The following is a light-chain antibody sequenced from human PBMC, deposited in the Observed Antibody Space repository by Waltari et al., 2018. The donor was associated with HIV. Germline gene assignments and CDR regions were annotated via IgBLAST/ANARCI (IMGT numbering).Light chain of an antibody. Sequence: QSVLTQPPSASGTPGQRVTISCSGSSATIGNTVYWYQQLPGAAPKVVIYRDNQRPPGVPVRFSCSRTGTSAALDVSGLRSEDEATYLCAAWDDTLSGWVFGGGTKLTVL. V-gene: IGLV1-47*01. CDR1: SATIGNT. CDR2: RDN. J-gene: IGLJ3*02. CDR3: AAWDDTLSGWV.